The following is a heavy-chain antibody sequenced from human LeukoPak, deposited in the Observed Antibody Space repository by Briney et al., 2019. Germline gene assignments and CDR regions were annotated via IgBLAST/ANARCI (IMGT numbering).Heavy chain of an antibody. CDR3: ARGTMIAPEDY. CDR2: INHSGST. CDR1: GGSFSGYY. V-gene: IGHV4-34*01. D-gene: IGHD3-22*01. Sequence: SETLSPTCAVYGGSFSGYYWSWIRQPPGKGLEWIGEINHSGSTNYNPSLKSRVTISVDTSKNQFSLKLSSVTAADTAVYYCARGTMIAPEDYWGQGTLVTVSS. J-gene: IGHJ4*02.